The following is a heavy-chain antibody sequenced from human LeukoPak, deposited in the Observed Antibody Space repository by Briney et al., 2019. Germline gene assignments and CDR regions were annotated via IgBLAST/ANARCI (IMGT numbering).Heavy chain of an antibody. V-gene: IGHV1-18*01. CDR2: ISAYNGNT. CDR3: ARDLGSGVDPYYFDY. Sequence: ASVKVSCKASGGTFNLFAISWVRQAPGQGLEWMGWISAYNGNTNYAQKLQGRVTMTTDTSTSTAYMELRSLRSDDTAVYYCARDLGSGVDPYYFDYWGQGTLVTVSS. D-gene: IGHD2-15*01. CDR1: GGTFNLFA. J-gene: IGHJ4*02.